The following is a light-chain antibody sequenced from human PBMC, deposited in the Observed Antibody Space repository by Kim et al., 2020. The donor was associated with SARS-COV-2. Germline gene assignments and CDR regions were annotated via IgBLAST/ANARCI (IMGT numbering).Light chain of an antibody. CDR3: QQYTTSPPAYT. CDR2: GAS. CDR1: QSISSEF. J-gene: IGKJ2*01. V-gene: IGKV3-20*01. Sequence: PGERATLSGRASQSISSEFLAWYQQISGQPPRLLIFGASNRAAGIPDRFSGGGSGTDFTLTITRLEPADSGVYYCQQYTTSPPAYTFGQGTKLEI.